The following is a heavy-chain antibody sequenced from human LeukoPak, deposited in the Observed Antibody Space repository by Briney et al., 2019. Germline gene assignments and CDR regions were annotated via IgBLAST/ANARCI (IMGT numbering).Heavy chain of an antibody. CDR1: GYTFTSYG. CDR3: ALGNSSGYYYFDY. Sequence: GGSVKVSCKASGYTFTSYGISWVRQAPGQGLEWMGWISGYNGITNYAQNLKGRVTMTTDTSTRPAYMELRSLRSEDTAVFYCALGNSSGYYYFDYWGQGTLVTVSS. J-gene: IGHJ4*02. CDR2: ISGYNGIT. V-gene: IGHV1-18*01. D-gene: IGHD3-22*01.